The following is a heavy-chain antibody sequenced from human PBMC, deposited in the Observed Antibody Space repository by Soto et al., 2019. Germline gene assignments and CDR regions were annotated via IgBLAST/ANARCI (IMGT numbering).Heavy chain of an antibody. Sequence: QVQLVESVGGVVQPGRSLRLSCAASGFTFSSYGMHWVRQARGKGPELVAVISYDGSNTYYADSVKGRFTISRDNSKNTLYLQLNSLRAEDTAVYYCAKDFGYGSSAGYFDYWGQGSLVTVAS. CDR3: AKDFGYGSSAGYFDY. V-gene: IGHV3-30*18. CDR2: ISYDGSNT. D-gene: IGHD6-6*01. CDR1: GFTFSSYG. J-gene: IGHJ4*02.